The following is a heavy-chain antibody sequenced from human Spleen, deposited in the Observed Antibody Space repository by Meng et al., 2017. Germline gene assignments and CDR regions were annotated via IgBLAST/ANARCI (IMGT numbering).Heavy chain of an antibody. CDR3: ATNPFTPAPDY. D-gene: IGHD1-14*01. V-gene: IGHV3-30*01. J-gene: IGHJ4*02. Sequence: GESLKISCAASGFTFSSYAMHWVRQAPGKGLEWVAVISYDGSNKYYADSVKGRFTISRDNSKNTLYLQMNSLRAEDTAVYYCATNPFTPAPDYWGQGTLVTVSS. CDR1: GFTFSSYA. CDR2: ISYDGSNK.